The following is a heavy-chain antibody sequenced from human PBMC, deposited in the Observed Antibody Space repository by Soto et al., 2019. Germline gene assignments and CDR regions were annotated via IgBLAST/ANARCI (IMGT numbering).Heavy chain of an antibody. J-gene: IGHJ3*02. CDR3: ATLPLRPKYAFDI. V-gene: IGHV4-39*01. D-gene: IGHD4-17*01. Sequence: QLQLQESGPGLVKPSETLSLTCTVSGGSISSSSYYWGWIRQPQGKGLEWIGSIYYSGSTYYNPSLKSRVTISVDTSKNQFSLELSSVTAADTAVYYCATLPLRPKYAFDIWGQGTMVTVSS. CDR1: GGSISSSSYY. CDR2: IYYSGST.